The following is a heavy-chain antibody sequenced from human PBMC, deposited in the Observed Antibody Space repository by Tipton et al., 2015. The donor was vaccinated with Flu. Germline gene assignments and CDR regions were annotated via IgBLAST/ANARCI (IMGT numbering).Heavy chain of an antibody. CDR1: GYTFSSFG. J-gene: IGHJ5*02. V-gene: IGHV1-2*02. CDR2: INPNSGGT. CDR3: ATVKPTGYLGTAAGWFDT. Sequence: QLVQSGPEVKEPGASVKVSCKASGYTFSSFGVSWVRQAPGQGLEWMGWINPNSGGTNSAQTFQGRVTMTRDTSINTAYMEMTSLTSDDTAVYYCATVKPTGYLGTAAGWFDTWGQGTLVSVSS. D-gene: IGHD6-13*01.